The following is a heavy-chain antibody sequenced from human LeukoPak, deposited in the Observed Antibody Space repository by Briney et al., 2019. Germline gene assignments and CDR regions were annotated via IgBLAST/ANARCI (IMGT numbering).Heavy chain of an antibody. V-gene: IGHV1-8*03. CDR2: MNPNSGNT. CDR1: GYTFTSYD. CDR3: ARGRSSSWYDWRYYYYYYMDV. J-gene: IGHJ6*03. Sequence: ASVKVSCKASGYTFTSYDINWARQATGQGLEWMGWMNPNSGNTGYAQKFQGRVTITRNTSISTAYMELSSLRSEDTAVYYCARGRSSSWYDWRYYYYYYMDVWGKGTTVTVSS. D-gene: IGHD6-13*01.